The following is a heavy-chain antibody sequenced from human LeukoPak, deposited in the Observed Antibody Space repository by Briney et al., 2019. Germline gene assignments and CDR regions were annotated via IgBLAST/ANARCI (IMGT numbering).Heavy chain of an antibody. V-gene: IGHV4-61*02. Sequence: SETLSLTCTVSGRSISSGSYYWSWIRQPAGTGLEWIGRIYTSGNTNYNPSLKSRVTISVDTSKNQFSLKLSSVTAADTAVYYCARDGNRQWLVPSAFDIWGQGTMVTVSS. CDR2: IYTSGNT. D-gene: IGHD6-19*01. J-gene: IGHJ3*02. CDR1: GRSISSGSYY. CDR3: ARDGNRQWLVPSAFDI.